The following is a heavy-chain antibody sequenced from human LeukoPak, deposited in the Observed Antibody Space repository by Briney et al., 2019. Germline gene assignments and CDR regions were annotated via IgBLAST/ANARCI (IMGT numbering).Heavy chain of an antibody. CDR2: ISGSGGNT. D-gene: IGHD3-22*01. CDR3: ARVVVINGTDY. V-gene: IGHV3-23*01. J-gene: IGHJ4*02. Sequence: PGGSLRLSCAVSGLTFSNYAMTWVRQAPGKGLEWVSSISGSGGNTYYADSVKGRFAIFRDNAKNTLYLQMNSLRAEDTAVYYCARVVVINGTDYWGQGTLVTVSS. CDR1: GLTFSNYA.